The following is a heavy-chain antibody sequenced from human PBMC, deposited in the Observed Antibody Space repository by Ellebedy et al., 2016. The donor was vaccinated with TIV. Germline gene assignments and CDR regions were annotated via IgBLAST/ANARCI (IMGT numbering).Heavy chain of an antibody. CDR2: IYYSGST. J-gene: IGHJ6*02. CDR1: GGSISSYY. D-gene: IGHD2-21*01. V-gene: IGHV4-59*01. CDR3: ARALWYGGMDV. Sequence: SETLSLTXTVSGGSISSYYWCWIRQPPGKGLEWIGYIYYSGSTNYNPSLKSRFTISVDTSKNQFSLKLSSVSAADTAVYYCARALWYGGMDVWGQGTTVTVSS.